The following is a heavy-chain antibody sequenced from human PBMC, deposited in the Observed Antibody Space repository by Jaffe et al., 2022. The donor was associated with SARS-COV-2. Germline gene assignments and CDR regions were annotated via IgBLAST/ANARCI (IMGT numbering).Heavy chain of an antibody. D-gene: IGHD3-22*01. CDR2: IYTSGST. V-gene: IGHV4-61*02. CDR1: GGSISSGSYY. CDR3: ARDRYYDSLLDY. J-gene: IGHJ4*02. Sequence: QVQLQESGPGLVKPSQTLSLTCTVSGGSISSGSYYWSWIRQPAGKGLEWIGRIYTSGSTNYNPSLKSRVTISVDTSKNQFSLKLSSVTAADTAVYYCARDRYYDSLLDYWGQGTLVTVSS.